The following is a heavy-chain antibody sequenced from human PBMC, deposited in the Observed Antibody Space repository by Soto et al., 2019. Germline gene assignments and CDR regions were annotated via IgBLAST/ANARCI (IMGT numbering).Heavy chain of an antibody. Sequence: EVQLLESGGGLVQPGGSLRLSCAASGFTFSSYAMSWVRQGPGKGLEWVSAISGSGGSTYYADSVKGRFTISRDNSKNTLYLQMNSLRAEDTAVYYCASSPYSSGWGTYYYYGMDVWGQGTTVTVSS. J-gene: IGHJ6*02. CDR1: GFTFSSYA. V-gene: IGHV3-23*01. D-gene: IGHD6-19*01. CDR3: ASSPYSSGWGTYYYYGMDV. CDR2: ISGSGGST.